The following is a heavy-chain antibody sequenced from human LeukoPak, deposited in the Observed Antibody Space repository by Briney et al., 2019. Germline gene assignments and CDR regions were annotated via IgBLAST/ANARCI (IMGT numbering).Heavy chain of an antibody. CDR2: INPNGGAT. D-gene: IGHD3-16*01. CDR3: ARDERYSDADHHYPDLGY. V-gene: IGHV1-2*02. CDR1: GYIFTGYY. Sequence: ASVKVSCKASGYIFTGYYLFWVRQAPGQGLEWMGWINPNGGATRYARKFQGRVTLTCGTSIRTTYMELSSLTSDDTAVYYCARDERYSDADHHYPDLGYWGQGTLVTVSS. J-gene: IGHJ4*02.